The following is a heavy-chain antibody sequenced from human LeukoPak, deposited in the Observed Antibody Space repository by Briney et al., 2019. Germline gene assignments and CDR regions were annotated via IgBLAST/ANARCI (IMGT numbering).Heavy chain of an antibody. CDR3: ARSTSGYEIDY. V-gene: IGHV4-59*01. D-gene: IGHD5-12*01. CDR2: MYYSGST. J-gene: IGHJ4*02. Sequence: GSLRLSCAASGFTFSSYWMSWVRQAPGKGLEWIGYMYYSGSTNYNPSLKSRVTISVDTSKNQFSLKLSSVTAADTAVYYCARSTSGYEIDYWGQGTLVTVSS. CDR1: GFTFSSYW.